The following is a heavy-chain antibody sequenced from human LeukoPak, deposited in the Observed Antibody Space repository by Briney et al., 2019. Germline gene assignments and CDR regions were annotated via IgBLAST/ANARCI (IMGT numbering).Heavy chain of an antibody. CDR1: GFTFSDYY. V-gene: IGHV3-11*01. D-gene: IGHD3-22*01. J-gene: IGHJ4*02. CDR2: ISSSGSTI. Sequence: KPGGSLRLSCAASGFTFSDYYMSWIRQAPGKGLEWVSYISSSGSTIYYADSVKGRFTISRDNAKNSLYLQMNSLRAEDTAVYYCARDPTTYYYDSSGYYAAGYYFDYWGQGTLVTVSS. CDR3: ARDPTTYYYDSSGYYAAGYYFDY.